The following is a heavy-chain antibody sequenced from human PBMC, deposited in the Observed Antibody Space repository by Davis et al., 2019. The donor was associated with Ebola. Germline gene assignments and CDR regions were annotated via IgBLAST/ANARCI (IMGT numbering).Heavy chain of an antibody. Sequence: ASVKVSCKASGYTFTSYGISWVRQAPGQGLEWMGIINPSGGTTSHAQKFQGRVTMTTDTSTSTAYMELRSLRSDDTAVYYCARDWWFGEFRIDYWGQGTLVTVSS. V-gene: IGHV1-18*04. J-gene: IGHJ4*02. CDR3: ARDWWFGEFRIDY. D-gene: IGHD3-10*01. CDR1: GYTFTSYG. CDR2: INPSGGTT.